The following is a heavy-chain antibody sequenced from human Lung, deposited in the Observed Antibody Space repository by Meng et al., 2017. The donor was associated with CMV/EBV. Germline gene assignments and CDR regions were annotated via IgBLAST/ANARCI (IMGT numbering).Heavy chain of an antibody. J-gene: IGHJ4*02. D-gene: IGHD1-1*01. Sequence: GESXKISCVTSGFTFRSYTLHWVRQAPGKGLEWVALMSFDGSDTFHADSVKDRFTVSRDNSKSTLYLQMDSLRSEDTAVYYCARQTGSNNYKLDYGGQGTXVTVSS. CDR2: MSFDGSDT. V-gene: IGHV3-30*04. CDR1: GFTFRSYT. CDR3: ARQTGSNNYKLDY.